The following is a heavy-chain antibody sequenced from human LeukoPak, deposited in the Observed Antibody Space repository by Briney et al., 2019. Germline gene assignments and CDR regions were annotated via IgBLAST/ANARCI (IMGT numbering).Heavy chain of an antibody. CDR1: GGSISSYY. CDR3: AGGGDSGGYYYPMFDY. J-gene: IGHJ4*02. CDR2: IYYSGST. Sequence: SETLSLTCTVSGGSISSYYWSWIRQPPGKGLEWIGYIYYSGSTNYNPSLKSRVTISVDTSKNQFSLKLSSVTAVDTAVYYCAGGGDSGGYYYPMFDYWGQGILVTVSS. V-gene: IGHV4-59*01. D-gene: IGHD3-22*01.